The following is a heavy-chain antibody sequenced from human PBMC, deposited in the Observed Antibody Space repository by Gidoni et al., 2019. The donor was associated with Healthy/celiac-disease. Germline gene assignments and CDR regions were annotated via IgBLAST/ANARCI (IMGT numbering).Heavy chain of an antibody. D-gene: IGHD1-20*01. V-gene: IGHV3-30-3*01. CDR3: ARDGITGTTRSDAFDI. Sequence: QVQLVESGGGVVQPGRSLRLSCAASGFTFRSYAMHWVRQAPGKGLEWVAVISYDGSNKYYADSVKGRFTISRDNSKNTLYLQMNSLRAEDTAVYYCARDGITGTTRSDAFDIWGQGTMVTVSS. CDR1: GFTFRSYA. CDR2: ISYDGSNK. J-gene: IGHJ3*02.